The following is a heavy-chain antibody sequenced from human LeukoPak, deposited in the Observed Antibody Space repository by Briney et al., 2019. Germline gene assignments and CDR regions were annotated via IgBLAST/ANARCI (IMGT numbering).Heavy chain of an antibody. CDR3: ARGPYYDFWSGLDY. D-gene: IGHD3-3*01. CDR1: GFTVSSNY. J-gene: IGHJ4*02. Sequence: PGGSLRLSCAASGFTVSSNYMSWVRRAPGKGLEWISVIYSGGSTYYADSVKGRFTISRDNSKNTLYLQMNSLRAEDTAVYYCARGPYYDFWSGLDYWGQGTLVTVSS. V-gene: IGHV3-53*01. CDR2: IYSGGST.